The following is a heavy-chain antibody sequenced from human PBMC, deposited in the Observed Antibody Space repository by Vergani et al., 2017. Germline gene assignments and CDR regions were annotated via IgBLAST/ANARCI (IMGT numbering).Heavy chain of an antibody. J-gene: IGHJ4*02. CDR2: VHRNGNT. CDR1: GYSVGSGYY. CDR3: ARQNPYGSAHVDF. V-gene: IGHV4-38-2*01. Sequence: QVDLQESGPGLVKSSETLSLNCAVPGYSVGSGYYWGWIRQPPGRGLEWIGCVHRNGNTYYTSSLRSRAPISRDTSKNQFSLRLTSVTAADPAVYYCARQNPYGSAHVDFWGRGVLVTVSA. D-gene: IGHD3-10*01.